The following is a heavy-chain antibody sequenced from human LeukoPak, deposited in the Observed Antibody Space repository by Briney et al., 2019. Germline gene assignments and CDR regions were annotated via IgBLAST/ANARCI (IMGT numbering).Heavy chain of an antibody. V-gene: IGHV4-34*01. CDR3: ARALDILTGTFDY. J-gene: IGHJ4*02. Sequence: SETLSLTCAVYGGSFSGYYWSWIRQPPGKGLEWIGEINHSGSTNYNPSLKSRVTKSVDTSKNQFSLKLSSVTAADTAVYYCARALDILTGTFDYWGQGTLVTVSS. CDR1: GGSFSGYY. D-gene: IGHD3-9*01. CDR2: INHSGST.